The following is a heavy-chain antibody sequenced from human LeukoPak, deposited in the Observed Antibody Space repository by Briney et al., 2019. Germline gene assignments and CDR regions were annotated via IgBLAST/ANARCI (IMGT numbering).Heavy chain of an antibody. CDR2: ISSSSSTI. CDR1: GFTFSSYS. J-gene: IGHJ4*02. D-gene: IGHD5-12*01. Sequence: GGSLRLSCAASGFTFSSYSMNWVRQAPGKGLEWVSYISSSSSTIYYADSVKGRFTISRDNAKNSLYLQMNSLRAEDTAVYYCASMVAPQHIPIDYWGQGTLVTVSS. CDR3: ASMVAPQHIPIDY. V-gene: IGHV3-48*01.